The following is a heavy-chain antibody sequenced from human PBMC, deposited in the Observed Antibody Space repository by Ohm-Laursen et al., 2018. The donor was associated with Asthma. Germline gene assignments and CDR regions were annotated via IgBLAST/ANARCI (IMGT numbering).Heavy chain of an antibody. Sequence: GTLSLTCTVSGGSISSNTHYWVWIRQPPGKGLECIGSIFYSGSTYYNPSLKSRVTISGDTSKNQFSLRLSSVTAADTAVYYCARQPGYSGYPLESWGQGTLVTVSS. D-gene: IGHD5-12*01. J-gene: IGHJ4*02. CDR2: IFYSGST. V-gene: IGHV4-39*01. CDR3: ARQPGYSGYPLES. CDR1: GGSISSNTHY.